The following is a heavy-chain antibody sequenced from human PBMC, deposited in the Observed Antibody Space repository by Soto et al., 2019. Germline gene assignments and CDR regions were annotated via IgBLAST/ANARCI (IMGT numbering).Heavy chain of an antibody. V-gene: IGHV1-69*13. CDR3: ARSPYYYDSSGPNWFDP. J-gene: IGHJ5*02. CDR2: IIPIFGTA. CDR1: GGTFSSYA. D-gene: IGHD3-22*01. Sequence: SVKVSCKASGGTFSSYAISWVRQAPGQGLEWMGGIIPIFGTANYAQKFQGRVTITADESTSTAYMELSSLRSEDTAVYYCARSPYYYDSSGPNWFDPSGQGTLVTVSS.